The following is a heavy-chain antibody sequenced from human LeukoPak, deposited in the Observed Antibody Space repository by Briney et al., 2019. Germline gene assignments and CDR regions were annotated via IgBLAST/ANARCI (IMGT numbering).Heavy chain of an antibody. D-gene: IGHD3-22*01. CDR1: GFTFSSYA. J-gene: IGHJ4*02. CDR2: ISGSGGST. CDR3: AKSSYYDSSPY. V-gene: IGHV3-23*01. Sequence: GGSLRLSCAASGFTFSSYAMSWVRQAPGKGLEGVSAISGSGGSTYYADSVKGRFTISRDNSKNTLYLQMNSLRAEDTAVYYCAKSSYYDSSPYWGQGTLVTVSS.